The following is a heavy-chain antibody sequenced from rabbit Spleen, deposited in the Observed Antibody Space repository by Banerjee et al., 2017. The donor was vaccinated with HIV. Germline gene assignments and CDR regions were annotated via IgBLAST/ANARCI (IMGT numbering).Heavy chain of an antibody. CDR2: IYACSSDST. Sequence: ALEEAGAGLAKRVASLTLTSKASGLPLHSVYDMCWARPAPGKGLEWIASIYACSSDSTYSATWAKGRFTISKTSSTTVTLQMTSLTVADTATYFCARDAGTSFSSYGMDLWGPGTLVTVS. CDR3: ARDAGTSFSSYGMDL. CDR1: GLPLHSVYD. V-gene: IGHV1S40*01. J-gene: IGHJ6*01. D-gene: IGHD8-1*01.